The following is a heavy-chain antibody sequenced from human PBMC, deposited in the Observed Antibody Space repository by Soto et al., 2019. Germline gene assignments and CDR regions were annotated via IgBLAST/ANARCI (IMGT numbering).Heavy chain of an antibody. Sequence: EVQLVESGGGLVQPGGSLRLSCAASGFTVSSNYMSWVRQAPGKGLEWVSVIYSGGSTYYADSVKGRFTISRHNSKNTLYLQMHSLRAEDTAVYYCAGGSRDYIWGSYRPYYMDVWGKGTTVTVSS. CDR1: GFTVSSNY. CDR3: AGGSRDYIWGSYRPYYMDV. D-gene: IGHD3-16*02. J-gene: IGHJ6*03. CDR2: IYSGGST. V-gene: IGHV3-53*04.